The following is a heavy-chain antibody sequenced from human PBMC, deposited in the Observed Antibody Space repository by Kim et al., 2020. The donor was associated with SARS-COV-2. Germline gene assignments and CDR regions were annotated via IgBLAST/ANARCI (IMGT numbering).Heavy chain of an antibody. Sequence: GGSLRLSCAASGFTFSSYSMNWVRQAPGKGLEWVSSISSSSSYIYYADSVKGRFTISRDNAKNSLYLQMNSLRAEDTAVYYCARWAIVVVPAANIGPYYYYMDVWGKGTTVTVSS. CDR3: ARWAIVVVPAANIGPYYYYMDV. CDR2: ISSSSSYI. CDR1: GFTFSSYS. D-gene: IGHD2-2*01. J-gene: IGHJ6*03. V-gene: IGHV3-21*01.